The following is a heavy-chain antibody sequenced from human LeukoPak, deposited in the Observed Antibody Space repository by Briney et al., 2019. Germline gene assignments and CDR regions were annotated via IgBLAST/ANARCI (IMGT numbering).Heavy chain of an antibody. Sequence: GGSLRLSCAASGITFSTYDMHWVRQAPGKGLEWVAFIQYDGTNKYYGDSVKGRFTISRDNSKNTLDLQMNSLRAEDTAVYYCARAGGYKAWVPHYYMDVWGKGTTVTVSS. D-gene: IGHD5-24*01. CDR2: IQYDGTNK. CDR1: GITFSTYD. J-gene: IGHJ6*03. CDR3: ARAGGYKAWVPHYYMDV. V-gene: IGHV3-30*02.